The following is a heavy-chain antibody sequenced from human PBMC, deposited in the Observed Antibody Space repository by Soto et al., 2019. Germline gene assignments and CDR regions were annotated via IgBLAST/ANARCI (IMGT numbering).Heavy chain of an antibody. CDR2: ISAYNGNT. Sequence: ASVKVSCKASGYTFTSYGISWVRQAPGQGLEWMGWISAYNGNTNYAQKLQGRVTMTTDTSTSTAYMELRSLRSDDTAVYYCARDNYYHSSGYYYSAFDIWGQETMVTVS. CDR1: GYTFTSYG. D-gene: IGHD3-22*01. CDR3: ARDNYYHSSGYYYSAFDI. V-gene: IGHV1-18*01. J-gene: IGHJ3*02.